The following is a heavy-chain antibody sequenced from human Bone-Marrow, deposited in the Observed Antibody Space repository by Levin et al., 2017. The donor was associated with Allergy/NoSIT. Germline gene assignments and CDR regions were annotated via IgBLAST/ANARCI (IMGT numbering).Heavy chain of an antibody. J-gene: IGHJ6*03. CDR3: AREYYMDV. CDR2: IHESGTT. Sequence: LSQTLSLTCAVSGYSISSDYYWGWIRQPPGKGLEWIGNIHESGTTKYNPSLKSRVTISVDTSKNQFSLQLNSVTAADTAVYFCAREYYMDVWGKGTTVTVSS. CDR1: GYSISSDYY. V-gene: IGHV4-38-2*02.